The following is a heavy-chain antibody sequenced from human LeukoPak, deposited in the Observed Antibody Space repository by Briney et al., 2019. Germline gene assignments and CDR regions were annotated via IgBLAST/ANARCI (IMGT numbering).Heavy chain of an antibody. CDR2: IYHSGST. J-gene: IGHJ4*02. CDR1: GGSISSSNW. Sequence: SGTLSLTCAVSGGSISSSNWWSWVRQPPGKGLEWIGEIYHSGSTNYNPSLKSRVTISVDKSKNQFSLKLSSVTAADTAVYYCARLGGYDSSGYYYFDYWGQGTLVTVSS. CDR3: ARLGGYDSSGYYYFDY. V-gene: IGHV4-4*02. D-gene: IGHD3-22*01.